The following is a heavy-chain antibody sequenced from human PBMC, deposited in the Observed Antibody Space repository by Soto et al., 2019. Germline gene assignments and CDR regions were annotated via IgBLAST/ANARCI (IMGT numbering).Heavy chain of an antibody. J-gene: IGHJ4*02. D-gene: IGHD6-19*01. CDR3: ARDRYSSGSYFDY. Sequence: GGSLRLSCAASGFTFSSYSMNWVRQAPGKGLEWVSSISSSSSYIYYADSVKGRFTISRDNAKNSLYLQMNSLRAEDTAVYYCARDRYSSGSYFDYWGQGTLVTVSS. CDR2: ISSSSSYI. V-gene: IGHV3-21*01. CDR1: GFTFSSYS.